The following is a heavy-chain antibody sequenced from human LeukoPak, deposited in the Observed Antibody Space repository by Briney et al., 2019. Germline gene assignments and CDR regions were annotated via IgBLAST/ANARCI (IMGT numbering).Heavy chain of an antibody. CDR1: GFTFSSYA. D-gene: IGHD3-10*01. CDR2: ISYDGSNK. V-gene: IGHV3-30-3*01. CDR3: ARFGEPIDY. Sequence: PGGSLRLSCAASGFTFSSYAMHWVRQAPGKGLEWVAVISYDGSNKYYAGSVKGRFTISRDNSKNTLYLQMNSLRAEDTAVYYCARFGEPIDYWGQGTLVTVSS. J-gene: IGHJ4*02.